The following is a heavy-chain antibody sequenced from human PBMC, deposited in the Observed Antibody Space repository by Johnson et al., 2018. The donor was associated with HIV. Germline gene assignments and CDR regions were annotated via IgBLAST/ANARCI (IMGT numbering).Heavy chain of an antibody. D-gene: IGHD1-26*01. CDR2: IKRKTDGGTT. CDR3: TTPDPDSGSPSDDAFES. Sequence: VQLVESGGGLVKPGGSLRLSCAASGLTFTNAWMNWVRQAPGKGLEWAGRIKRKTDGGTTDYAAPVKGRFTISRDDSTNTLYLQMNSLKTEDTAVYYWTTPDPDSGSPSDDAFESWGQGTMVTVS. CDR1: GLTFTNAW. V-gene: IGHV3-15*01. J-gene: IGHJ3*02.